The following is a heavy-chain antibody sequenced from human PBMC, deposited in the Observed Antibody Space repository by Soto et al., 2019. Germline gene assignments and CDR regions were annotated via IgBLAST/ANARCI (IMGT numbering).Heavy chain of an antibody. D-gene: IGHD5-12*01. CDR2: ISPTGGST. CDR1: GFPFSTYA. V-gene: IGHV3-23*01. J-gene: IGHJ4*02. Sequence: EVQLLESGGNLVQPGGSLRLSCAGSGFPFSTYAVSWVRQTPGKGLEWVSAISPTGGSTYYAASVRGRFTISRDNSKNAVFLQMSGLRAEYTAIYYCAKAKRGILPTTTCGLDYWGQGTVLSVSS. CDR3: AKAKRGILPTTTCGLDY.